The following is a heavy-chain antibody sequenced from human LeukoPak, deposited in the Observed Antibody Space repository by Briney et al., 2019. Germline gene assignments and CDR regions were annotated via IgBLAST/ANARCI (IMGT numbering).Heavy chain of an antibody. Sequence: PSETLSLTCAVYGGSFSGYYWSWIRQPPGKGLEWIGEINHSGSTNYNPSLKSRVTISVDTSKNQFSLKLSSVTAADTAVYYCARGDSSRGDAFDTWGQGTMVTVSS. V-gene: IGHV4-34*01. CDR3: ARGDSSRGDAFDT. CDR1: GGSFSGYY. J-gene: IGHJ3*02. CDR2: INHSGST. D-gene: IGHD3-22*01.